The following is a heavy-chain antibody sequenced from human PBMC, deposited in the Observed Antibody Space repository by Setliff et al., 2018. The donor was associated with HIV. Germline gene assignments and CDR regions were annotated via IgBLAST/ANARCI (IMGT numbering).Heavy chain of an antibody. D-gene: IGHD3-22*01. CDR1: VGSFSGYY. V-gene: IGHV4-34*01. CDR3: ARGPLDSSGYRSDAFDI. Sequence: PSETLSLTCAVYVGSFSGYYWSWIRQPPGKGLEWIGEISHSGKTNYNPSLQSRVTISVDTSKNQVSLKLSSVTAADTAVYYCARGPLDSSGYRSDAFDIWGQGTMVTVSS. CDR2: ISHSGKT. J-gene: IGHJ3*02.